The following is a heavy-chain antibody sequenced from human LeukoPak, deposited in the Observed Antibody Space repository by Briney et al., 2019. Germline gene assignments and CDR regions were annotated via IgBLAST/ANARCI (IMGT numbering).Heavy chain of an antibody. Sequence: SQTLSLTCAISGDSVSSNSAAWNWIRQSPSRGLEWLGRTYYRSKWYNDYAVSVKSRITINPDTSKNQFSLQLNSVTPEDTAVYYCARDGECGLRCLGWFDPWGQGTLVTVSS. CDR1: GDSVSSNSAA. V-gene: IGHV6-1*01. CDR3: ARDGECGLRCLGWFDP. J-gene: IGHJ5*02. CDR2: TYYRSKWYN. D-gene: IGHD4-17*01.